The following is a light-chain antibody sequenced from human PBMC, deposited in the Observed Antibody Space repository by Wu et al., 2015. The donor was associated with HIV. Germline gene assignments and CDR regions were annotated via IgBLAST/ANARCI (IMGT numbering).Light chain of an antibody. CDR3: QQYDISPPRT. Sequence: EIVLTQSPGTLSLSPGERATLSCRASQSVSSNYLAWYQQKPGQAPRLVIYGVSSRATGIPDRFSGSGSGTDFTLTISRLEPEDFAVYYCQQYDISPPRTFGQGPRW. V-gene: IGKV3-20*01. CDR1: QSVSSNY. CDR2: GVS. J-gene: IGKJ1*01.